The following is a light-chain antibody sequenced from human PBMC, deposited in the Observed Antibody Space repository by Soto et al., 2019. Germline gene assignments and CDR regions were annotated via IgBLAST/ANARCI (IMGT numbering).Light chain of an antibody. CDR3: QQYDNLLPT. J-gene: IGKJ2*01. V-gene: IGKV1-33*01. CDR1: QDISNY. Sequence: DIPMTQSPSSLSASVGDRVTITCQASQDISNYLNWYQQKPGKAPKLLIYYASNLETGVPSRFSGSGSVTDFTFTISSLQPEDIATYYCQQYDNLLPTFGQGTKLEIK. CDR2: YAS.